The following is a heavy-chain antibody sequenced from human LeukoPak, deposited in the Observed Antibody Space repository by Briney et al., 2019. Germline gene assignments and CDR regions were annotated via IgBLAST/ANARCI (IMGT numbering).Heavy chain of an antibody. Sequence: GGSLRLSCAASGFTFDDYAMHWVRQAPGKGLEWVSGISWNSGSIGYADSVKGRFTISRDNAKNSLYLQMNSLRAEDTAVYYCARDCSSTSCSLRGAFDIWGQGTLVTVSS. V-gene: IGHV3-9*01. D-gene: IGHD2-2*01. J-gene: IGHJ3*02. CDR2: ISWNSGSI. CDR1: GFTFDDYA. CDR3: ARDCSSTSCSLRGAFDI.